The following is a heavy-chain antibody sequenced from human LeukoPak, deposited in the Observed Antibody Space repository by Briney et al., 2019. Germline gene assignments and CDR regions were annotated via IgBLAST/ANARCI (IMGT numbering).Heavy chain of an antibody. CDR2: VRSKRYGGTT. CDR3: SRARRVSCGGDCYSFDY. Sequence: GGSLRLSCTTSGFSFGDYAVTWFRQAPGMGLEWVTFVRSKRYGGTTEYAASVKGRFTISRDDSKSIAYLQMNSLNPEDTAVYYCSRARRVSCGGDCYSFDYWGQGILVTVSS. CDR1: GFSFGDYA. J-gene: IGHJ4*02. D-gene: IGHD2-21*02. V-gene: IGHV3-49*03.